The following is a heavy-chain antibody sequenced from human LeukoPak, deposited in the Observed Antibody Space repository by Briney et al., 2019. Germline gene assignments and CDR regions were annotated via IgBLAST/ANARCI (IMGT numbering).Heavy chain of an antibody. J-gene: IGHJ4*02. CDR2: ISYDGSNR. CDR3: ARSGSHDY. Sequence: GGSLRLSCAASGFTFSNYDMHWVRQAPGKGLEWVAVISYDGSNRYYADSVNGRFAISRDNSKNTLYLQMNSLRAEDTAVYYCARSGSHDYWGQGTLVTVSS. V-gene: IGHV3-30*03. D-gene: IGHD1-26*01. CDR1: GFTFSNYD.